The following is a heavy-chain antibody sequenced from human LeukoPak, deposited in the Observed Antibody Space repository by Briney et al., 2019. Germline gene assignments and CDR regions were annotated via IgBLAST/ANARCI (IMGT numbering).Heavy chain of an antibody. D-gene: IGHD6-6*01. J-gene: IGHJ6*02. CDR1: GFTVSSNY. Sequence: GGSLRLSCAASGFTVSSNYMSWVRQSPGKGLEWVSVIYSGGNTYYADSVKGRFTISRDNFKNTLFLQMNSLKAEDTAVYYCARSETLYSSSSIYYYYGMDVWGQGTTVTVSS. CDR2: IYSGGNT. CDR3: ARSETLYSSSSIYYYYGMDV. V-gene: IGHV3-66*02.